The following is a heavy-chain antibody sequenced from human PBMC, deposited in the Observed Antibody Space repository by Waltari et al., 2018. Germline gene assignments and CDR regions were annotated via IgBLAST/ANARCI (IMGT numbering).Heavy chain of an antibody. CDR1: GDSINTDSYY. CDR3: ARRWGGRLGPNKDRPPFDY. Sequence: QLQLQESGPRLVKPSENLSLTCSVSGDSINTDSYYWGWFRQSPGNTLEWIGSVHSTGNTYYNPSLKSRLSISIDASKNQFSLNLTSVTTADTATYFCARRWGGRLGPNKDRPPFDYWGQGTLVTVSS. D-gene: IGHD3-16*01. CDR2: VHSTGNT. V-gene: IGHV4-39*01. J-gene: IGHJ4*02.